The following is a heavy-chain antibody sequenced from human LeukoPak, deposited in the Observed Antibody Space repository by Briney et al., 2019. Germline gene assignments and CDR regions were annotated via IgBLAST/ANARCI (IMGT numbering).Heavy chain of an antibody. J-gene: IGHJ5*02. V-gene: IGHV4-38-2*01. D-gene: IGHD2-2*01. CDR1: GYSISSGYY. Sequence: PSETLSLTCAVSGYSISSGYYWGWIRPPPGKGLEWIGIIYHSGSTYYNPSLKSRVTISVDTSKNQFSLKLSSVTAADTAVYYCARLGYCSSTSCPTGWFDPWGQGTLVTVSS. CDR3: ARLGYCSSTSCPTGWFDP. CDR2: IYHSGST.